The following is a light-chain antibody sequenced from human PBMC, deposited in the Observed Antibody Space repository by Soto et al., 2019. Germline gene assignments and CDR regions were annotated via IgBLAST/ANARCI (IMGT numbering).Light chain of an antibody. V-gene: IGLV2-14*01. CDR2: EVS. CDR3: TSFTRSSTQV. Sequence: SALTQPASVSGSPGQSITISCTGTSGDVDAFDYVSWYQQRPGKAPKLMIFEVSDRPSGVSDRFSGSKSGSTASLTISGLQAEDEADYFCTSFTRSSTQVFGYGTNVTV. J-gene: IGLJ1*01. CDR1: SGDVDAFDY.